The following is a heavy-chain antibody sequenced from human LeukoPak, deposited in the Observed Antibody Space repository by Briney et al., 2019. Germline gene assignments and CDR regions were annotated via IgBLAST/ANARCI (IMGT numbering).Heavy chain of an antibody. Sequence: PGGSLRLSCAASGFTFSSYGMHWVRQAPGKGLEWVAFIRYDGSNKYYADSVKGRFTISRDNAKNSLYLQMNSLRAEDTAVYYCAKGNYLRGHSGFDYWGQGTLVTVSS. CDR1: GFTFSSYG. CDR3: AKGNYLRGHSGFDY. CDR2: IRYDGSNK. V-gene: IGHV3-30*02. D-gene: IGHD5-12*01. J-gene: IGHJ4*02.